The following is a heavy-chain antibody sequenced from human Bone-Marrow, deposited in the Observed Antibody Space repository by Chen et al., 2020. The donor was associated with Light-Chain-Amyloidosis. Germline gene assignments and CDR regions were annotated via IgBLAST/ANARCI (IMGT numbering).Heavy chain of an antibody. CDR3: ASYNGGAALNI. Sequence: GLVKPGGSLRLSCAASGFTFSRYWMSWVRQAPGKGLEWVTNIKEDGSEKYYVDSVKGRFTISRDNAKNSVYLQMNSLKDEDTALYYCASYNGGAALNIWGQGTMVTVSS. CDR2: IKEDGSEK. V-gene: IGHV3-7*01. CDR1: GFTFSRYW. J-gene: IGHJ3*02. D-gene: IGHD3-16*01.